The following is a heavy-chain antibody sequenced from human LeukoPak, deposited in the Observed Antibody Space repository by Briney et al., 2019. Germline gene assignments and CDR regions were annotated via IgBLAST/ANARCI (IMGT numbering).Heavy chain of an antibody. Sequence: GGSLRLSCAASGFTFSSYVMHWVRQAPGKGLEWVAVISYDGSNKYYADSVKGRFTISRDNSKNTLYLQMNSLRAEDTAVYYCARARWGDEFDYWGQGTLVTVSS. V-gene: IGHV3-30*04. J-gene: IGHJ4*02. CDR1: GFTFSSYV. CDR3: ARARWGDEFDY. D-gene: IGHD3-10*01. CDR2: ISYDGSNK.